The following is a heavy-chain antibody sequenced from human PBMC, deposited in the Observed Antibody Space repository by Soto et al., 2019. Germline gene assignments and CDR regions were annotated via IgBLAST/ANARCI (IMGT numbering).Heavy chain of an antibody. CDR3: ARVGYSSSGTTLHFHGLDV. Sequence: SVKVSCKASGYTFTGYYNHWVRHAPGQRLESMGIIYPGGGSTIYAQKCQGTVTMTRDTSTHTLYMELSSLRYEDTAIYSCARVGYSSSGTTLHFHGLDVWGQGTTVTVSS. D-gene: IGHD3-22*01. CDR1: GYTFTGYY. CDR2: IYPGGGST. V-gene: IGHV1-46*01. J-gene: IGHJ6*02.